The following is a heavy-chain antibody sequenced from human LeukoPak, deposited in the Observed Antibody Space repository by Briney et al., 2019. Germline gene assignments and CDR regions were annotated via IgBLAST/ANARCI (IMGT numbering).Heavy chain of an antibody. Sequence: GGSLRLSCAASGFTFSSYGMHWVRQAPGKGLEWVAFIRYDGSNKYYADSVKGRFTVSRDNSKNTLYLQMNSLRAEDTAVYYCAKEAAVAGFKLDCWGQGTLVTVSS. CDR3: AKEAAVAGFKLDC. CDR1: GFTFSSYG. V-gene: IGHV3-30*02. D-gene: IGHD6-19*01. CDR2: IRYDGSNK. J-gene: IGHJ4*02.